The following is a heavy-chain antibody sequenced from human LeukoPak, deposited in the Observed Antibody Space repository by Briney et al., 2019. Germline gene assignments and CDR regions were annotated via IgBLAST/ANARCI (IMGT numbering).Heavy chain of an antibody. CDR3: RVPTTVDNYYMDV. CDR2: FYTGGST. D-gene: IGHD4-11*01. J-gene: IGHJ6*03. CDR1: GGSIGSGTYY. Sequence: SETLSLTCTVSGGSIGSGTYYWTCLRQPAGKGLECIGRFYTGGSTNYNPSLRSRVSISLDMSKNQFSLKMSSVTAADTAVYCVRVPTTVDNYYMDVWGKGTTVTVSS. V-gene: IGHV4-61*02.